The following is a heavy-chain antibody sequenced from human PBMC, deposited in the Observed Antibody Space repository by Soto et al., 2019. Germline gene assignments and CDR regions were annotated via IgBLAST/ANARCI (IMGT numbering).Heavy chain of an antibody. J-gene: IGHJ4*02. CDR2: IYYSGST. D-gene: IGHD2-15*01. CDR1: GGSISSGDYY. Sequence: SETLSLTCTVSGGSISSGDYYWSWIRQPPGKGLEWIGYIYYSGSTYYNPSLKSRVTISVDASKNQFSLKRSSVTAADTAVYYCARRIVVVAAPFDYWGQGTLVTVAS. V-gene: IGHV4-30-4*01. CDR3: ARRIVVVAAPFDY.